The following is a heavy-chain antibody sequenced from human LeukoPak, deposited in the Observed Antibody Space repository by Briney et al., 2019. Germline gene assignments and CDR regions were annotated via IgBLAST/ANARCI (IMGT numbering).Heavy chain of an antibody. CDR3: ARELRYYSDSSGYAFDY. D-gene: IGHD3-22*01. Sequence: SSVKVSCKASVGTFRSFAISWVRQAPGQGLEWMGGIIPIFRTANYAQKFQGRVTITADEATSTAYMELSSLRSEDTAVYYCARELRYYSDSSGYAFDYWGQGTLVTVSS. CDR1: VGTFRSFA. J-gene: IGHJ4*02. CDR2: IIPIFRTA. V-gene: IGHV1-69*13.